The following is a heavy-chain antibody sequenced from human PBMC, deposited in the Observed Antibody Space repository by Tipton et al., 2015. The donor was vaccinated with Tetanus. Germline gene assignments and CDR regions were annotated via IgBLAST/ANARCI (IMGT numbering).Heavy chain of an antibody. CDR1: GGSLRTSDYY. V-gene: IGHV4-39*02. CDR2: VSYSGRT. CDR3: ARPSTTVTPRAFDV. D-gene: IGHD4-17*01. Sequence: TLSLTCIVSGGSLRTSDYYGAWVRQSPGKGLEWIGSVSYSGRTYYNPSLKSRVTMSVDTSKKDFSVRLTSVTAADTAVYYCARPSTTVTPRAFDVWGQGTMVTVSS. J-gene: IGHJ3*01.